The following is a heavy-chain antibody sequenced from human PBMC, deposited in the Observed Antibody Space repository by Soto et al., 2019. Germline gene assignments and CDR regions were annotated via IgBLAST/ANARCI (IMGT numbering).Heavy chain of an antibody. J-gene: IGHJ4*02. D-gene: IGHD3-16*02. CDR1: CGSISSSSYY. CDR2: IYYSGST. V-gene: IGHV4-39*01. Sequence: PSETLSLTCTVSCGSISSSSYYWGWIRQPPGKGLEWIGSIYYSGSTYYNPSLKSRVTISVDTSKNQFSLKLSSVTAADTAVYCCARHYDYVWGSYRLDYWGQGTLVTVSS. CDR3: ARHYDYVWGSYRLDY.